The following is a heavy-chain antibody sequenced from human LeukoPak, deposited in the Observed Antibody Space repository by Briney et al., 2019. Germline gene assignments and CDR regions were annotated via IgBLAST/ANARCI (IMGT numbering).Heavy chain of an antibody. CDR1: GYTFTSYG. V-gene: IGHV1-18*01. J-gene: IGHJ6*02. D-gene: IGHD6-13*01. CDR3: ARDQLVGNYYYYGMDV. CDR2: ISAYNGNT. Sequence: GASVKVSCKASGYTFTSYGISWVRQAPGQGLEWMGWISAYNGNTNYAQKLQGRVTMTTDTSTSTAYMELRSLRSDDTAVYYCARDQLVGNYYYYGMDVWGQGTTVTVSS.